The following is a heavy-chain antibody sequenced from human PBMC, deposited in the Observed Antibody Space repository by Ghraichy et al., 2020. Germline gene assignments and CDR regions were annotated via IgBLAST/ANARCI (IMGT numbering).Heavy chain of an antibody. CDR2: LSRSGGST. D-gene: IGHD3-22*01. J-gene: IGHJ3*02. V-gene: IGHV3-23*01. CDR1: GFTFSNFA. Sequence: GGSLRLFCAASGFTFSNFAMSWVRQAPGKGLEWVSALSRSGGSTYYADSVRGRFTISRDNSKNTLYLQMNSLRADDTAVYYCAKDFLDGSGLPDAFDIWGQGTMVTVSS. CDR3: AKDFLDGSGLPDAFDI.